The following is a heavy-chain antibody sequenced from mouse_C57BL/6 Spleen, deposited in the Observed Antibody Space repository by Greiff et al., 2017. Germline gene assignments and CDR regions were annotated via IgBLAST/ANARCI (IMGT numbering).Heavy chain of an antibody. Sequence: VQLQQSGAELARPGASVKLSCKASGYTFTSYGISWVKQRTGQGLEWIGEIYPRIGNTYYNEKFKGNGTLTADKSSSTAYMEVRSLTSEDSAVYFYARTVYYYGSSSLFAMECWGQGASVSVAS. J-gene: IGHJ4*01. CDR1: GYTFTSYG. V-gene: IGHV1-81*01. CDR3: ARTVYYYGSSSLFAMEC. D-gene: IGHD1-1*01. CDR2: IYPRIGNT.